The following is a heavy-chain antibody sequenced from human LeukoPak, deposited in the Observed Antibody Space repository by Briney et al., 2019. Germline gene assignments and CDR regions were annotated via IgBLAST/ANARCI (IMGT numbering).Heavy chain of an antibody. Sequence: PGGSLRLPCAASGFTYSSYSMNWVRQAPGKGLEWVSSISSSSSYIYYADSVKGRFTISRDNAKNSLYLQMNSLTVEDTAIYYCAKLISGYYNDAFHIWGQGTVVTVSS. J-gene: IGHJ3*02. D-gene: IGHD3-22*01. CDR2: ISSSSSYI. CDR3: AKLISGYYNDAFHI. V-gene: IGHV3-21*04. CDR1: GFTYSSYS.